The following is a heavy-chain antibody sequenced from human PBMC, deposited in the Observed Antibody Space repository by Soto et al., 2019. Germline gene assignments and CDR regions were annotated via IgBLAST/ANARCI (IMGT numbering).Heavy chain of an antibody. D-gene: IGHD6-13*01. Sequence: PSETLSLTCPDSGCSISSGDYCWSWIRQPPGKGLEWIGYIYYSGSTYYNPSLKSRVTISVDTSKNQFSLKLSSVTAADTAVYYCAREVPDVSSWYWFDPWGQGTLVTVSS. CDR3: AREVPDVSSWYWFDP. CDR1: GCSISSGDYC. CDR2: IYYSGST. J-gene: IGHJ5*02. V-gene: IGHV4-30-4*01.